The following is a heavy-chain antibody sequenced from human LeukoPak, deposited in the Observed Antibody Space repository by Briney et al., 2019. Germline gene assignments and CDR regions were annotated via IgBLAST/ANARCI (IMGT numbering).Heavy chain of an antibody. CDR3: TTVSPSRPRYYYYYMDV. J-gene: IGHJ6*03. CDR1: GFTFSNAW. CDR2: IKSKTDGGTT. V-gene: IGHV3-15*01. Sequence: GGSLRLSCAASGFTFSNAWMSWVRQAPGKGLEWVGRIKSKTDGGTTDYAAPVKGRFTISRNDSKNTLYLQMNSLKTEDTSVYYCTTVSPSRPRYYYYYMDVWGKGTTVTVSS.